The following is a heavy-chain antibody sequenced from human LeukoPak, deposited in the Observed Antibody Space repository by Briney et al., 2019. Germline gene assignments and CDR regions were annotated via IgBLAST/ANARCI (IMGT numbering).Heavy chain of an antibody. CDR1: GGSISSSSYL. D-gene: IGHD1-26*01. Sequence: PSETLSLTCTVSGGSISSSSYLWGWIRQPPGKGLEWIGSIYYSGSTYYNPSLKSRVTISADTSKNQCSLKLSSVTAADTAVYYCARDMYRYNLDAEYWGQGPLVTVSS. CDR2: IYYSGST. V-gene: IGHV4-39*07. J-gene: IGHJ4*02. CDR3: ARDMYRYNLDAEY.